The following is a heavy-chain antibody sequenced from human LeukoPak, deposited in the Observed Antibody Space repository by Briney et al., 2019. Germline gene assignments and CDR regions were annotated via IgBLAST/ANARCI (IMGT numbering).Heavy chain of an antibody. CDR2: IYYSGST. D-gene: IGHD3-22*01. V-gene: IGHV4-31*11. J-gene: IGHJ5*02. Sequence: SETLSLTCAVSGGSISSGGYSWSWIRQPPGKGLEWIGYIYYSGSTYYNPSPKSRVTISVDTSKNQFPLKLSSVTAADTAVYYCARRGGGYGLAGFDPWGQGTLVTVSS. CDR3: ARRGGGYGLAGFDP. CDR1: GGSISSGGYS.